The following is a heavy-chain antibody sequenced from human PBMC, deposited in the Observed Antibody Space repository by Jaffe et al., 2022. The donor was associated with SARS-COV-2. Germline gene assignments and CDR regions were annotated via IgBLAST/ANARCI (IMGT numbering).Heavy chain of an antibody. V-gene: IGHV3-9*01. CDR2: ISWNSGSI. J-gene: IGHJ6*02. CDR1: GFTFDDYA. Sequence: EVQLVESGGGLVQPGRSLRLSCAASGFTFDDYAMHWVRQAPGKGLEWVSGISWNSGSIGYADSVKGRFTISRDNAKNSLYLQMNSLRAEDTALYYCAKDRLIAAAGTQSYYYGMDVWGQGTTVTVSS. CDR3: AKDRLIAAAGTQSYYYGMDV. D-gene: IGHD6-13*01.